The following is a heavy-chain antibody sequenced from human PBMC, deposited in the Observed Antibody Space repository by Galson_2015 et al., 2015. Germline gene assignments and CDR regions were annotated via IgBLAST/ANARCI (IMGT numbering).Heavy chain of an antibody. CDR3: AKDYEALWFGEIPDWFDP. J-gene: IGHJ5*02. CDR2: ISYDGSNK. V-gene: IGHV3-30*18. Sequence: SLRLSCAASGFTFSSYGMHWVRQAPGKGLEWVAVISYDGSNKYYADSVKGRFTISRDNSKNTLYLQMNSLRAEDTAVYYCAKDYEALWFGEIPDWFDPWGQGTLVTVSS. D-gene: IGHD3-10*01. CDR1: GFTFSSYG.